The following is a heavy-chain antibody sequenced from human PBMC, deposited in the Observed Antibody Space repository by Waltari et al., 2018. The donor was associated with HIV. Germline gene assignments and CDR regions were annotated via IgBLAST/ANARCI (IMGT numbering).Heavy chain of an antibody. J-gene: IGHJ6*02. CDR3: ARGKDCGGGTCDGYHYYGMDV. CDR2: INPDGTDT. D-gene: IGHD2-15*01. V-gene: IGHV3-74*01. CDR1: GFTSTTPW. Sequence: EVQLVESGGGLVPPGGSLRLSCAASGFTSTTPWVHWVRPASGKGLVWVSRINPDGTDTRYADSVKGRFTISRDNAKNTVYLQVNSLRGEDTSVYYCARGKDCGGGTCDGYHYYGMDVWGQGTTVTVSS.